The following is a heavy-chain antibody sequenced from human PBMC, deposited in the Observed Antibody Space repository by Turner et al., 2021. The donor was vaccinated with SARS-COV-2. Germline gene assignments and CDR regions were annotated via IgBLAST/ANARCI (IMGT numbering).Heavy chain of an antibody. D-gene: IGHD3-22*01. CDR2: VYYGRGT. Sequence: QLHLQESGPGLVKPSATLSLRCSVPGGSISSSSFSWGWIRQPPGKGLEWIGNVYYGRGTYYNPSPKSRVTISVDTSKNQFSLKLSYVTAADTAVYYCARLPYYYDSSGPIDYWGQGTLVTVSS. J-gene: IGHJ4*02. CDR3: ARLPYYYDSSGPIDY. V-gene: IGHV4-39*01. CDR1: GGSISSSSFS.